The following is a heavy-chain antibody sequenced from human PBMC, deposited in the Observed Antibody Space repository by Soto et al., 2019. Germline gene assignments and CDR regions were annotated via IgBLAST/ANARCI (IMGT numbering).Heavy chain of an antibody. CDR1: GFTFSSYG. D-gene: IGHD3-22*01. CDR2: ISYDGSNK. J-gene: IGHJ3*02. V-gene: IGHV3-30*18. Sequence: GGSLRLSCAASGFTFSSYGMHWVRQAPGKGLEWVAVISYDGSNKYYADSVNGRFTISRDNSKNTLYLQMNSLRAEDTAVYYCAKDLPHQLDYYDSSVKGAFDIWGQGTMVTVSS. CDR3: AKDLPHQLDYYDSSVKGAFDI.